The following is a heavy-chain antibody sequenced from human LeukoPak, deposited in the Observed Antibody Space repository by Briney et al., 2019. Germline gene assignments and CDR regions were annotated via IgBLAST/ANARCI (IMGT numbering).Heavy chain of an antibody. Sequence: ASVKVSCKASGGTFSSYAISWVRQAPGQGLEWMGGIIPIFGTANYAQKFQGRVTITTDESTSTAYMELSSLRSEDTAVYYCASSGITIFGVVPNWFDPWGQGTLVTVSS. CDR1: GGTFSSYA. J-gene: IGHJ5*02. CDR2: IIPIFGTA. D-gene: IGHD3-3*01. CDR3: ASSGITIFGVVPNWFDP. V-gene: IGHV1-69*05.